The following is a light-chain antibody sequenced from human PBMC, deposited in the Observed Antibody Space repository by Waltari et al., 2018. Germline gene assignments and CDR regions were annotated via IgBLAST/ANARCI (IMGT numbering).Light chain of an antibody. CDR3: LLYMGSGIWV. V-gene: IGLV8-61*01. J-gene: IGLJ3*02. CDR2: KAN. Sequence: QTVVTQEPSLSVSPGGTVTLTCALSSGSLSSTSYASWYQQSPGQTPRTLVYKANIRSSGVPDRFSGYVLWNKAGLIITGAQAEDESTYYCLLYMGSGIWVFGGGTKLTVL. CDR1: SGSLSSTSY.